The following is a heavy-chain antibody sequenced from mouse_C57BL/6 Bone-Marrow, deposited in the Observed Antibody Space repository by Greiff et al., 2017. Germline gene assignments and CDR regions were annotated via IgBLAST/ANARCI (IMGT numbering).Heavy chain of an antibody. J-gene: IGHJ2*01. V-gene: IGHV5-17*01. CDR3: ATAGRFYYCDY. CDR1: GFTFSDYG. CDR2: ISSGSSTI. Sequence: EVMLVESGGGLVKPGGSLKLSCAASGFTFSDYGMHWVRQAPEKGLEWVAYISSGSSTIYYADTVKGRFTISRDNAKNTLFLQMTSLRSEDTAMYYCATAGRFYYCDYWGQGTTLTVAS. D-gene: IGHD4-1*01.